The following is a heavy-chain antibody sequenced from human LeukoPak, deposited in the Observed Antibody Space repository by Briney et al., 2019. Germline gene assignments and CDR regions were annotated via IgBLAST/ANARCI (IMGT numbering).Heavy chain of an antibody. J-gene: IGHJ4*02. V-gene: IGHV3-48*01. CDR3: ARVFGNRGSYPVGY. D-gene: IGHD1-26*01. CDR2: ISSSSSTI. CDR1: GFTFSSYS. Sequence: GGSLRLSCAASGFTFSSYSMNWVRQAPGKGLEWVSYISSSSSTIYYADSVKGRFTISRDNAKNSLYLQMNSLRAEDTAVYYCARVFGNRGSYPVGYWGQGTLVTVSS.